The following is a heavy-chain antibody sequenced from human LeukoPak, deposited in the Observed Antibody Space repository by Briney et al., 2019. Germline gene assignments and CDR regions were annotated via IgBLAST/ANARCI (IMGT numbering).Heavy chain of an antibody. CDR2: IKQDGSEK. J-gene: IGHJ4*02. D-gene: IGHD1-26*01. V-gene: IGHV3-7*01. Sequence: HPGGSLRLSCAASGFTFSSYWMSWVGQAPGKGLEWVANIKQDGSEKYYVDSVKGRFTISRDNAKNSLYLQMNSLRAEDTAVYYCARQGNYYALDYWGQGTLVTVSS. CDR3: ARQGNYYALDY. CDR1: GFTFSSYW.